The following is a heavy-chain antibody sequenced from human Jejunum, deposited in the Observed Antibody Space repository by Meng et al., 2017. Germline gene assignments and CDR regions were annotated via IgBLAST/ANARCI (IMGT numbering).Heavy chain of an antibody. Sequence: QISLSEIGPTPVKPTQPLTLTCTFFGFSLSTVGGAVGWIRQPPGKALDWLELTYWDDDKRYSPSLKSRLTITKDTSKNQVVLTMAHMDPVDTATYYCAHRRRNSGYDNPYYFDFWGQGTLVTVSS. V-gene: IGHV2-5*02. CDR3: AHRRRNSGYDNPYYFDF. J-gene: IGHJ4*02. CDR2: TYWDDDK. D-gene: IGHD5-12*01. CDR1: GFSLSTVGGA.